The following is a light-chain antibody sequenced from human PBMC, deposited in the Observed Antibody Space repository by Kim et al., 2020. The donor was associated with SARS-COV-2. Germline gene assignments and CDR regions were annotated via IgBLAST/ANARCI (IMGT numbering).Light chain of an antibody. CDR3: QQYKTYPWT. J-gene: IGKJ1*01. V-gene: IGKV1-5*03. CDR1: QNINSW. CDR2: KAS. Sequence: GGDRFTITCRASQNINSWLAWYQQKPGKAPKLLIYKASSLESGVPSRFSGSGSGTEFTLTISSLQPDDFATYYCQQYKTYPWTFGQGTKVDIK.